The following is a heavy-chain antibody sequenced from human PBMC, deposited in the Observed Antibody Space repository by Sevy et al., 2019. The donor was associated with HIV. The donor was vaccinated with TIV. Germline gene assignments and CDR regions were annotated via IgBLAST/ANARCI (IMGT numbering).Heavy chain of an antibody. CDR1: GFKFDDYA. J-gene: IGHJ3*01. CDR2: IPWDGGYK. V-gene: IGHV3-43D*04. CDR3: VTGISHYSGSYFAFDL. Sequence: GGSLRLSCAASGFKFDDYALHWVRQLPGKGLEWVSLIPWDGGYKNYAHPVKGRFTISRDNTKNSLYLQMENVRAEDTALYYCVTGISHYSGSYFAFDLWGRGTMVTVSS. D-gene: IGHD1-26*01.